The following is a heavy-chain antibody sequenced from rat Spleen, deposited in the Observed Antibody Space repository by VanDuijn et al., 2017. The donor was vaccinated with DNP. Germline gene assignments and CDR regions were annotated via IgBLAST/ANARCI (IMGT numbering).Heavy chain of an antibody. Sequence: EVQLVESGGDLVRPGTSLKLSCTASGFTFSDYAMAWVRQAPTKGLEWVAYISYDGTYTYYGDSVKGRFTVSRDNAQSTLYLQMNSLRSEDMATYYCVRHRPTVVPFDYWGQGVMVTVSS. D-gene: IGHD1-1*01. V-gene: IGHV5-22*01. J-gene: IGHJ2*01. CDR3: VRHRPTVVPFDY. CDR2: ISYDGTYT. CDR1: GFTFSDYA.